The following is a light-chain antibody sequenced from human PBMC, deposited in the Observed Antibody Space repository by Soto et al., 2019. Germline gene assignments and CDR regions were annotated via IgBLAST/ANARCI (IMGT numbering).Light chain of an antibody. CDR3: QSYDSSLSGSSYV. J-gene: IGLJ1*01. CDR1: SSNIGAGYD. V-gene: IGLV1-40*01. Sequence: SVLTQPPSVSGAPGQRVTISCTGSSSNIGAGYDVHWYQQLPGTAPKLLIYGNSNRPSGVPDRFSGSKSGTSASLAITGLQAEDEADYYCQSYDSSLSGSSYVFGTGTKV. CDR2: GNS.